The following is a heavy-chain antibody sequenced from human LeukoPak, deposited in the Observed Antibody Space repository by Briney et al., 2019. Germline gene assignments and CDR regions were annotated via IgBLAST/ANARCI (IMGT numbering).Heavy chain of an antibody. CDR1: GGSISSYY. D-gene: IGHD2-15*01. CDR3: ARQDGYRSGGSCYSRHYGMDV. J-gene: IGHJ6*02. V-gene: IGHV4-59*01. Sequence: PSETLSLTCTVSGGSISSYYWSWIRQPPGKGLEWIGYIYYSGSTNYNPSLKSRVTISVDTSKNQFSLKLSSVTAADTAVYYCARQDGYRSGGSCYSRHYGMDVWGQGTTVTVSS. CDR2: IYYSGST.